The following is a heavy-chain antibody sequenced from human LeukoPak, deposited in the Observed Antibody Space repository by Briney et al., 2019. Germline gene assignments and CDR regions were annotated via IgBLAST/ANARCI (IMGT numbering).Heavy chain of an antibody. D-gene: IGHD5-24*01. CDR3: ARDPVEMATTEFDY. V-gene: IGHV1-2*02. CDR1: GYTFTGYY. CDR2: INPNSGGT. J-gene: IGHJ4*02. Sequence: ASVKVSCKASGYTFTGYYMHWVRQAPGQGLEWMGWINPNSGGTNYAQKFQGRVTMTRDTSISTAYMELSRLRSDDTAVYYCARDPVEMATTEFDYWGQGTLVTVSS.